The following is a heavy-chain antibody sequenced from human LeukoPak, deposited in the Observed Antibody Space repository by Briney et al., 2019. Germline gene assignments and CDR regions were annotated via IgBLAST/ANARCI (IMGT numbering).Heavy chain of an antibody. CDR2: ISGSGGST. V-gene: IGHV3-23*01. CDR1: GFTFSSYA. Sequence: PGGSLRLSCAASGFTFSSYAMSWVRQAPGKGLEWVSAISGSGGSTYYADSVKGRFTISRDNAKNSLYLQMNSLRAEDTAVYYCARDGEQPMVGFVCWFDPWGQGTLVTVSS. J-gene: IGHJ5*02. CDR3: ARDGEQPMVGFVCWFDP. D-gene: IGHD1-26*01.